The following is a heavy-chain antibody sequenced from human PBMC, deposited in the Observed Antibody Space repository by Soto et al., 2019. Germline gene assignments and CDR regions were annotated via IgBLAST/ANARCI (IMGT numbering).Heavy chain of an antibody. J-gene: IGHJ4*02. CDR2: IIPMFGAA. CDR1: GGTFSSYA. Sequence: SVKVSCKASGGTFSSYAFTWVRQAPGQGLQWMGGIIPMFGAANYAQKFQGRVTITADKSTGTAYMEVSSLRSEDTALYYCARRDTSGFLRYFDNWGQGTLVTVSS. D-gene: IGHD3-3*01. CDR3: ARRDTSGFLRYFDN. V-gene: IGHV1-69*06.